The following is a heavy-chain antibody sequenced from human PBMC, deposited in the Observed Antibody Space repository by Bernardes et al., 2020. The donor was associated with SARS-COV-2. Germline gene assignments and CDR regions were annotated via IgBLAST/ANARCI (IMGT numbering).Heavy chain of an antibody. CDR2: INPNSGGT. Sequence: ASLKVSCKASGYTFTGYYMHWVRQAPGQGLEWMGWINPNSGGTNYAQKFQGRVTMTRDTSISTAYMELSRLRSDDTAVYYCARDGADCSSTSCYIGYWGQGTLVTVSS. J-gene: IGHJ4*02. D-gene: IGHD2-2*02. CDR1: GYTFTGYY. CDR3: ARDGADCSSTSCYIGY. V-gene: IGHV1-2*02.